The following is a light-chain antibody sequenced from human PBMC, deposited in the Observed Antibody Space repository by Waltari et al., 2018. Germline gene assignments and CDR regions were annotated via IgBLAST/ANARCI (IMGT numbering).Light chain of an antibody. Sequence: QLVVTQSPSASAPLGASVKLTCTLSSGHSRNIVAWLQQRPEKGPRYLMKVNSDGSHIKGDDIPDRFSGSSSGAGRYLAISSLQPDDEADYYCQTGGHGTWVFGGGTTLTVL. CDR2: VNSDGSH. V-gene: IGLV4-69*01. J-gene: IGLJ3*02. CDR3: QTGGHGTWV. CDR1: SGHSRNI.